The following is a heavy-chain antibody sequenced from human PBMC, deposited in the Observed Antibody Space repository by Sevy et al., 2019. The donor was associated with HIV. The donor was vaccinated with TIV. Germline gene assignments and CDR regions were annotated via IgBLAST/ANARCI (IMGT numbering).Heavy chain of an antibody. J-gene: IGHJ4*02. CDR1: GFTFSANC. Sequence: GGSLRLSCAASGFTFSANCMHWVRQAPGKGLEWVANIKGDGGDKYYVDSVEGRFTISRDNAKNLLYLQMNSLRVEDTAVYYCAHETFGRFESWGQGTLVTVSS. D-gene: IGHD3-16*01. V-gene: IGHV3-7*01. CDR2: IKGDGGDK. CDR3: AHETFGRFES.